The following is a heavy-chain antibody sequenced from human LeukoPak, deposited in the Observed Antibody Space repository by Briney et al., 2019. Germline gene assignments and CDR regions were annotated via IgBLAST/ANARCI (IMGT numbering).Heavy chain of an antibody. J-gene: IGHJ4*02. V-gene: IGHV1-69*13. D-gene: IGHD3-22*01. CDR1: GYTFTSYA. CDR3: ARASNYYDRKFDY. Sequence: GASVKVSCKASGYTFTSYAISWVRQAPGQGLEWMGGIIPIFGTANYAQKFQGRVTITADESTSTAYMELSSLRSEDTAVYYCARASNYYDRKFDYWGQGTLVTVSS. CDR2: IIPIFGTA.